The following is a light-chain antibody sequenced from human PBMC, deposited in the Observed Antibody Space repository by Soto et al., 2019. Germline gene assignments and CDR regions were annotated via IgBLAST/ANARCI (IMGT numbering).Light chain of an antibody. V-gene: IGKV1-5*03. J-gene: IGKJ1*01. Sequence: DLPITQSPSTLSRSVGHLGTNRSPPSQTISSWLAWYQQQPGKAPKLLIYKASTLKSGVPSRFSGSGSGTEFTLAISSLEPEDFATYYCQQYETFSPWTLGQGTKVDI. CDR3: QQYETFSPWT. CDR2: KAS. CDR1: QTISSW.